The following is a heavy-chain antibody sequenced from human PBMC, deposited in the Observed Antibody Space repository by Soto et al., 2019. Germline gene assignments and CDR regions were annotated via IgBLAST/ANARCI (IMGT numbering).Heavy chain of an antibody. CDR1: GFTFSSYN. D-gene: IGHD2-15*01. V-gene: IGHV3-21*01. J-gene: IGHJ4*02. CDR2: IMSSSSYV. Sequence: EVQLVESGGGLVKHGGSLRLSCAASGFTFSSYNMNWVRQAPGKRLEWVSYIMSSSSYVSYADSVKGRFTISRDNANNSQYLQMNSLRAEDAAEKYCATDCSSVSCNAGGPPMDYWGEGTLVSVS. CDR3: ATDCSSVSCNAGGPPMDY.